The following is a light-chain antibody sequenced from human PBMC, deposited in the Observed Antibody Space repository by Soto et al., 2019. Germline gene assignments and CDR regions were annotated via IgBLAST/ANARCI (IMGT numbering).Light chain of an antibody. CDR1: QSVSSN. J-gene: IGKJ1*01. CDR3: QQYNNWPPWT. CDR2: GAS. Sequence: EIVMTQSPAPLSVSPGERATLSCRASQSVSSNLAWYQQKPGQVPRPLIYGASTRATGIQARFSGSGSGTEFTLTISSLQSEDFAVYYCQQYNNWPPWTFPQRTKVEIK. V-gene: IGKV3-15*01.